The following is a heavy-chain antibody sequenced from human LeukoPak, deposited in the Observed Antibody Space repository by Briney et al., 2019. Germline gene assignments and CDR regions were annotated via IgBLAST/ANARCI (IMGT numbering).Heavy chain of an antibody. D-gene: IGHD3-22*01. V-gene: IGHV3-21*01. CDR3: AREKPALTYYYDSSGYHYFGY. Sequence: GGSLRLSCAASGFTFSSYSMNWVRQAPGKGLEWVSSISSSSYIYYADSVKGRFTISRDNAKNSLYLQMNSLRAEDTAVYYCAREKPALTYYYDSSGYHYFGYWGQGTLVTVSS. CDR2: ISSSSYI. CDR1: GFTFSSYS. J-gene: IGHJ4*02.